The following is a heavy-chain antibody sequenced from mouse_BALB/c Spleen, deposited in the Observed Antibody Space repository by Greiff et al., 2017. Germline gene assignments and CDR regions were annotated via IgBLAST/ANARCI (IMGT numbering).Heavy chain of an antibody. D-gene: IGHD2-1*01. Sequence: VQLQQSGAELVKPGASVKLSCTASGFNIKDTYMHWVKQRPEQGLEWIGRIDPANGNTKYDPKFQGKATITADTSSSTAYMQLSSPTSEDSAVYYCARSRTNYYGNYGAMDYWGQGTSVTVSS. V-gene: IGHV14-3*02. CDR2: IDPANGNT. CDR1: GFNIKDTY. CDR3: ARSRTNYYGNYGAMDY. J-gene: IGHJ4*01.